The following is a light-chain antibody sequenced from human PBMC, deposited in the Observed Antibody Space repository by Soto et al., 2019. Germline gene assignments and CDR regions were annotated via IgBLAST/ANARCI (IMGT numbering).Light chain of an antibody. Sequence: EIVLTQSPGTLSLSPGERATLSCRARQSVSSNYLAWYQQKPGQAPRLLIYGASSRATGIPDRFSGSTSGTDFTLTISRLDPEDFAVYYCQQYGSSAYTFGQGNKLEIK. CDR3: QQYGSSAYT. CDR2: GAS. V-gene: IGKV3-20*01. CDR1: QSVSSNY. J-gene: IGKJ2*01.